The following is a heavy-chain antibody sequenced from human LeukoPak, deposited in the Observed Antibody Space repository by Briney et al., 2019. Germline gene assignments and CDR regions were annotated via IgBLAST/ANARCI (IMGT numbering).Heavy chain of an antibody. D-gene: IGHD3-22*01. V-gene: IGHV4-4*07. J-gene: IGHJ4*02. CDR1: GGSISSYY. CDR2: IYTSGST. Sequence: SETLSLTCTVSGGSISSYYWSWIRQPAGKGLEWIGRIYTSGSTNYNPSLKSRVTMSVDTSKNQFPLKLSSVTAADTAVYYCARQDSSGYYGYFYFDYWGQGTLVTVSS. CDR3: ARQDSSGYYGYFYFDY.